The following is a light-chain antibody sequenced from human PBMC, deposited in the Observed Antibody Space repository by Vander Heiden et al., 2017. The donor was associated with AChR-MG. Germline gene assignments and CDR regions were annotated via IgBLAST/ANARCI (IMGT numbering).Light chain of an antibody. J-gene: IGLJ1*01. Sequence: QSVLTQPPSVPGAPGQRVTISYTGSSPNIGAGYDVHWYQQLPGTAPKLLIYGNINRPSGVPDRFSGSKSGTSASLAITGLQAEDEADYYCQSYDSSLWVFGTGTKVTVL. CDR1: SPNIGAGYD. CDR2: GNI. V-gene: IGLV1-40*01. CDR3: QSYDSSLWV.